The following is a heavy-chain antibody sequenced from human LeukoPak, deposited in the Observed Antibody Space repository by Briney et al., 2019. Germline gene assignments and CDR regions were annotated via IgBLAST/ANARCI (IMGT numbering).Heavy chain of an antibody. Sequence: ASVKVSCXASGYTFTSYGISWVRQALGQGLEWMGWISAYNGNTDYAQKLQGRVTMTTDTSTSTAYMELRSLRSDDTAVYYCARDRRSGSFLFDYWGQGTLVTVSS. J-gene: IGHJ4*02. D-gene: IGHD1-26*01. CDR1: GYTFTSYG. CDR2: ISAYNGNT. V-gene: IGHV1-18*01. CDR3: ARDRRSGSFLFDY.